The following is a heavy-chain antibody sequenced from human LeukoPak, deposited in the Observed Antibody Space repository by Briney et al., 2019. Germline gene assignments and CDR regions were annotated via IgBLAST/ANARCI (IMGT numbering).Heavy chain of an antibody. CDR3: ARGGPALYFYYMDV. Sequence: PSETLSLTCTVSGGSISSYYWSWIRQPAGKGLEWIGRTYTSGSTNYNPSLKSRVTISVDTSKNQFSLMVRSVSAADTAVYYCARGGPALYFYYMDVWGKGTTVTI. V-gene: IGHV4-4*07. J-gene: IGHJ6*03. CDR1: GGSISSYY. D-gene: IGHD3-3*02. CDR2: TYTSGST.